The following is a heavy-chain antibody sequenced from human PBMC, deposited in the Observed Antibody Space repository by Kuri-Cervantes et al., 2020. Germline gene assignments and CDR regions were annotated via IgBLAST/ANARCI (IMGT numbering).Heavy chain of an antibody. Sequence: GESLKISCAASGFTFDDYAMHWVRQAPGKGLEWVAFIRYDGSNKYYADSVKGRFTISRDNSKNTLYLQMNSLRAEDTAVYYCAKDHFTFNSEDAFDIWGQGTMVTVSS. V-gene: IGHV3-30*02. D-gene: IGHD1-26*01. CDR1: GFTFDDYA. CDR3: AKDHFTFNSEDAFDI. J-gene: IGHJ3*02. CDR2: IRYDGSNK.